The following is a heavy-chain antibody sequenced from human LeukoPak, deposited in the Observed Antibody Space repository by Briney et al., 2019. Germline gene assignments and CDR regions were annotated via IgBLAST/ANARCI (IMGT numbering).Heavy chain of an antibody. D-gene: IGHD5-12*01. Sequence: SVKLSCKASGGTFSSYAISWVRQAPGQGLEWMGGIIPIFGTANYAQKFQGRVTITADESTSTAYMELSSLRSEDTAVYYCARDDPAARISGYSGYDYQGFDYWGQGTLVTVSS. CDR2: IIPIFGTA. V-gene: IGHV1-69*13. J-gene: IGHJ4*02. CDR3: ARDDPAARISGYSGYDYQGFDY. CDR1: GGTFSSYA.